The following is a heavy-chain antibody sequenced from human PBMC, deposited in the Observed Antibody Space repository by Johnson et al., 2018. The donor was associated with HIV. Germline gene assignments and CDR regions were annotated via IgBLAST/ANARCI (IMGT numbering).Heavy chain of an antibody. Sequence: VQLVESGGGLVQPGGSLRLSCAASGFTVSSNYMSWVRQAPGKGLEWVSVIYSGGSTYYADSVKGRFTSSTDNSKNTLYLQVNSLRAEDTAVYYCAKDRSGYSGFPQSGVDAFDIWGQGTMVTVSS. CDR1: GFTVSSNY. J-gene: IGHJ3*02. V-gene: IGHV3-53*01. CDR2: IYSGGST. CDR3: AKDRSGYSGFPQSGVDAFDI. D-gene: IGHD5-12*01.